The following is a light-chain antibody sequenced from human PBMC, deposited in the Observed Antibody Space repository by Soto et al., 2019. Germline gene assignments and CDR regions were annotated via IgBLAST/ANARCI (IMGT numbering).Light chain of an antibody. J-gene: IGKJ1*01. CDR2: EAS. CDR1: QNIKNW. Sequence: DIPMTQSPSTLSASVGDRVTITCRASQNIKNWLAWYQQRPGQAPKLLISEASSLESGVPSTFSGTASGTEFTLTISSLQPDDFATYYCQQYNSFPWTFGQGTRVEIK. CDR3: QQYNSFPWT. V-gene: IGKV1-5*01.